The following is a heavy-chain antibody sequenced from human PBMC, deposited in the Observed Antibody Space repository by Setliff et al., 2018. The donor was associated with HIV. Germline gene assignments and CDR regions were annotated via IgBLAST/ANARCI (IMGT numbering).Heavy chain of an antibody. D-gene: IGHD5-18*01. J-gene: IGHJ4*02. CDR3: ARLDVDIAMAPDY. Sequence: PSETLSLTCAVSGYSISSGYYWGWIRQPPGKGLEWMGSIYHSGSTYYTTSLNSRVTISVDTSKNQFSLKLSSVTAADTAVYYCARLDVDIAMAPDYWGQGMLVTVSS. V-gene: IGHV4-38-2*01. CDR2: IYHSGST. CDR1: GYSISSGYY.